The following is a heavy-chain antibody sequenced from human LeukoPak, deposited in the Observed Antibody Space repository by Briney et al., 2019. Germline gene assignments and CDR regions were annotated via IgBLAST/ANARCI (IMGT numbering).Heavy chain of an antibody. CDR3: AREGHPDYYDGSGFSPFDH. V-gene: IGHV3-7*01. Sequence: GGSLRLSCAASGFTFSSYWMSWVRQAPGKGLEWVANIKQDGSGKYYVDSVKGRFTISRDNAKNSLYLQLNSLRAEDTAVYYCAREGHPDYYDGSGFSPFDHWGQGTLVTVSS. CDR2: IKQDGSGK. CDR1: GFTFSSYW. J-gene: IGHJ4*02. D-gene: IGHD3-22*01.